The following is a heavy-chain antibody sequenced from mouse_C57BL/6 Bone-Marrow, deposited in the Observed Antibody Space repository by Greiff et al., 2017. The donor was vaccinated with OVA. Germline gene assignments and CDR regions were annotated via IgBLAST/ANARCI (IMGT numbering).Heavy chain of an antibody. CDR2: INPNNGGT. J-gene: IGHJ4*01. D-gene: IGHD3-2*02. CDR3: ARLGTPGYLYYAMDY. Sequence: VQLKQSGPELVKPGASVKISCKASGYTFTDYYMNWVKQSHGKSLEWIGDINPNNGGTSYNQKFKGKATLTVDKSSSTAYMELRSLTSEDSAVYYCARLGTPGYLYYAMDYWGQGTSVTVSS. V-gene: IGHV1-26*01. CDR1: GYTFTDYY.